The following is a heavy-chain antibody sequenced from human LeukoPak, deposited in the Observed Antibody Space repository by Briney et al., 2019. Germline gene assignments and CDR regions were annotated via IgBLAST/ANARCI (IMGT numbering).Heavy chain of an antibody. V-gene: IGHV1-2*02. CDR3: AREVVPAAIIAYAFDI. CDR2: INPNGGGT. J-gene: IGHJ3*02. Sequence: ASVNVSCKASGYTFAGYYMHWVRQAPGQGLEWMGWINPNGGGTNYAQKFQGRVTMTRDTSISTAYMELSRLKSDDTAVYYCAREVVPAAIIAYAFDIWGQGTMVTVSS. CDR1: GYTFAGYY. D-gene: IGHD2-2*01.